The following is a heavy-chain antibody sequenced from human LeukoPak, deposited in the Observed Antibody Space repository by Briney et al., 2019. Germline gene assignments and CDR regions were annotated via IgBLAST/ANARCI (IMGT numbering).Heavy chain of an antibody. V-gene: IGHV3-21*01. CDR1: GSTFSSYS. CDR2: ISSSSSYI. D-gene: IGHD3-9*01. Sequence: PGGSLRLSRAASGSTFSSYSMNWVRQAPGKGLEWVSSISSSSSYIYYADSVKGRFTISRDNAKNSLYLQMNSLRAEDTAVYYCARDRSGYRPSGYFDYWGQGTLVTVSS. J-gene: IGHJ4*02. CDR3: ARDRSGYRPSGYFDY.